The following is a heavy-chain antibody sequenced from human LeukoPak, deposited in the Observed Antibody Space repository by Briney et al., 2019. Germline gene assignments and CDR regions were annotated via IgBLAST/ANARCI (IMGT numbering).Heavy chain of an antibody. J-gene: IGHJ4*02. CDR2: IYYSGST. D-gene: IGHD3-22*01. V-gene: IGHV4-59*08. Sequence: SETLSLTCTVSGGSISSYYWSWIRQPPGEGLEWIGYIYYSGSTNYNPSLKSRVTISVDTSKNQFSLKLSSVTAADTAVYYCARHSYDSSGPSPFDYWGQGTLVTVSS. CDR3: ARHSYDSSGPSPFDY. CDR1: GGSISSYY.